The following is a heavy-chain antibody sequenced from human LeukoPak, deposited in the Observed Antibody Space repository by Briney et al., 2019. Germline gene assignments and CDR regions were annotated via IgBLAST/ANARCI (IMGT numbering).Heavy chain of an antibody. Sequence: GGSLRLSCAASGFTFSSYGIHWVRQAPGKGLEWVAFIRYDGSNKYYADSVKGRFTISRDNAKNSLYLQMNSLRAEDTAVYYCARVGVAGTSGWGQGTLVTVSS. V-gene: IGHV3-30*02. J-gene: IGHJ4*02. D-gene: IGHD6-19*01. CDR2: IRYDGSNK. CDR1: GFTFSSYG. CDR3: ARVGVAGTSG.